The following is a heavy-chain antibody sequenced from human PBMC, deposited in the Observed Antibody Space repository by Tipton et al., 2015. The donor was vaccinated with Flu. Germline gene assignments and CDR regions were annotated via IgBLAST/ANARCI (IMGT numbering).Heavy chain of an antibody. Sequence: TLSLTCTVSGGSISSYYWSWIRQPPGKGLEWIGYIYYSGSTNYNPSLKSRVTISVDTSKNQFSLKLTSVTAADTAVYYCARHPYGDYSSYYFDYWGQGTLVTVSS. CDR2: IYYSGST. J-gene: IGHJ4*02. CDR3: ARHPYGDYSSYYFDY. CDR1: GGSISSYY. D-gene: IGHD4-17*01. V-gene: IGHV4-59*08.